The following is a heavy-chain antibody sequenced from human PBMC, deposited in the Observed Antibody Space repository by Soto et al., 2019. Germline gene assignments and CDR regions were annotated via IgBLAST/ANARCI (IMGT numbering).Heavy chain of an antibody. CDR3: AKGVPGIAVAGTGYFQH. D-gene: IGHD6-19*01. J-gene: IGHJ1*01. V-gene: IGHV3-23*01. Sequence: GGSLRLSCAASGFTFSSYAMSWVRQAPGKGLEWVSGISGSGDSTYYADSVKGRFTISRDNSKNTLYLQMNSLRAEDTAVYYSAKGVPGIAVAGTGYFQHWGRGTLVTVSS. CDR2: ISGSGDST. CDR1: GFTFSSYA.